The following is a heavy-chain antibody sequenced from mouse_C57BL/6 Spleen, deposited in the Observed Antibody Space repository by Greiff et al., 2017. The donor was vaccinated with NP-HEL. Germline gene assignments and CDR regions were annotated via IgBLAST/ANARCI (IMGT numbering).Heavy chain of an antibody. CDR2: IDPENGDT. Sequence: EVQRVESGAELVRPGASVKLSCTASGFNIKDDYMHWVKQRPEQGLEWIGWIDPENGDTEYASKFQGKATITADTSSNTAYLQLSSLTSEDTAVYYCTTNGHAMDYWGQGTSVTVSS. D-gene: IGHD1-2*01. J-gene: IGHJ4*01. CDR1: GFNIKDDY. CDR3: TTNGHAMDY. V-gene: IGHV14-4*01.